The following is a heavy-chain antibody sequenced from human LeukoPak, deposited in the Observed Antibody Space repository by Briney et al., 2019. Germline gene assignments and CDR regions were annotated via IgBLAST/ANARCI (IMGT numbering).Heavy chain of an antibody. Sequence: GGSLRLSCAASGFTFSTYGMHWVRQAPGKGLEWVAFIRYGGSLKYYADSVRGRFTISRDNSQNTVYLEVSRLSNEDTAVYYCAKGAHSSGWFVDYFDYWGQGTLLTVSS. J-gene: IGHJ4*02. CDR1: GFTFSTYG. D-gene: IGHD6-19*01. CDR2: IRYGGSLK. V-gene: IGHV3-30*02. CDR3: AKGAHSSGWFVDYFDY.